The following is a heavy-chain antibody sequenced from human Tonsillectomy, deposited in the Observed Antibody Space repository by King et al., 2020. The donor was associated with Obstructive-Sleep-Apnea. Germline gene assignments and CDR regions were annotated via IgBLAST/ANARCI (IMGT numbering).Heavy chain of an antibody. CDR2: ICISGRYI. D-gene: IGHD4-17*01. J-gene: IGHJ4*02. CDR3: ARDPPYGDYDY. V-gene: IGHV3-11*01. Sequence: QLVQSGGGFVKPGGSLRLSCAASGYTFSDYSMSLIRQAPGKGLEWVSYICISGRYIYYPDSVKGRFTISRDNAKNSLYLQMNSLRAEDTAVYYCARDPPYGDYDYWRQGTLVTVSS. CDR1: GYTFSDYS.